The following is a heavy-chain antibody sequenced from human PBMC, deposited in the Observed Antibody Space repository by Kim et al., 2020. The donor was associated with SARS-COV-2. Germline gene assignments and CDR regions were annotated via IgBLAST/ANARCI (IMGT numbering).Heavy chain of an antibody. CDR3: ARVVRLNSYYNDMDV. CDR1: GFTVSSAP. CDR2: IYSGDIT. V-gene: IGHV3-53*01. Sequence: GGSLRLSCVASGFTVSSAPMTWARQAPGKGLEWVSGIYSGDITFYADSVKGRFTLSRDSSKNTVYLQMSSLRAEDTAVYYCARVVRLNSYYNDMDVWGHGTTVIVSS. J-gene: IGHJ6*02. D-gene: IGHD3-10*01.